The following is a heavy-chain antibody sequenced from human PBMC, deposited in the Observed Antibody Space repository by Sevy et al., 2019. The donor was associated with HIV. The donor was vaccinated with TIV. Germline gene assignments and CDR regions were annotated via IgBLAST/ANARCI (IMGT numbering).Heavy chain of an antibody. CDR3: AREGCSRPHDY. V-gene: IGHV3-23*01. Sequence: GGCLRLSCAASGFAFYEYSMSWIRQAPGKGLEWVATLSFGCGKINYADSVKGRFTISRDNSKISFYLQMDNLRVEVTALYYCAREGCSRPHDYWGQGTRVTVSS. CDR2: LSFGCGKI. CDR1: GFAFYEYS. D-gene: IGHD2-8*01. J-gene: IGHJ4*02.